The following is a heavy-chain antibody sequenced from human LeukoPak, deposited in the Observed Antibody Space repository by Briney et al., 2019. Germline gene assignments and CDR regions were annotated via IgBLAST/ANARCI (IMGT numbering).Heavy chain of an antibody. D-gene: IGHD3-10*01. CDR2: LLWWSRSI. CDR1: GFTFDVYA. J-gene: IGHJ6*02. CDR3: AKDIMTPHYYGSGSYYGMDV. V-gene: IGHV3-9*01. Sequence: GESLSLSCSPSGFTFDVYAKHWVRHATGKTLVWVSDLLWWSRSIGYADSVQGRFTISRDNAKNSLYLQMNSLRAEDTALYYCAKDIMTPHYYGSGSYYGMDVWGQGTTVTVSS.